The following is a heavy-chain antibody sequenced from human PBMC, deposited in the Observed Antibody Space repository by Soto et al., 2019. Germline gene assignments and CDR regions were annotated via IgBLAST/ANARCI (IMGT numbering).Heavy chain of an antibody. D-gene: IGHD3-22*01. CDR3: ARAYSSSDDFAY. J-gene: IGHJ4*02. Sequence: QVQLVQSGAEVKKPGASVKVSCKASGYAFTDYYMHWVRQAPGQGLEWMGWINTTSGGTKYAQKLQAWVTMTRDTSISTAYRELNRDDTAVYYCARAYSSSDDFAYWGQGTLVTVSS. V-gene: IGHV1-2*04. CDR1: GYAFTDYY. CDR2: INTTSGGT.